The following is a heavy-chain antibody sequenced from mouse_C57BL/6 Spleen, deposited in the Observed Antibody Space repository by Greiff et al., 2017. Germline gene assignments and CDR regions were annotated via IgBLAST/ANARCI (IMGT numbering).Heavy chain of an antibody. J-gene: IGHJ2*01. CDR2: IYPGNSDT. D-gene: IGHD2-4*01. CDR3: TRHDYLYYFDY. V-gene: IGHV1-5*01. CDR1: GYTFTSYW. Sequence: VQLQQSGTVLARPGASVKMSCKTSGYTFTSYWMHWVKQRPGQGLEWIGAIYPGNSDTSYNQKFKGKAKRTAVTSASTAYMELSSLTNEDSAVYYCTRHDYLYYFDYWGQGTTLTVSS.